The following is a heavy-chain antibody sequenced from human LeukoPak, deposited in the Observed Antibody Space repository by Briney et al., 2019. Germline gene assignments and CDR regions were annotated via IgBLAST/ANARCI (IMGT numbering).Heavy chain of an antibody. CDR3: ARVPAGDGFPYYYMDV. V-gene: IGHV4-39*07. Sequence: PSETLSLTCTVSGGSISSSSYYWGWIRQPPGKGLEWIGSIYYSGSTYYNPSLKSRVTISVDTSKNQFSLKLSSVTAADTAVYYCARVPAGDGFPYYYMDVWGKGTTVTVSS. D-gene: IGHD5-24*01. CDR1: GGSISSSSYY. CDR2: IYYSGST. J-gene: IGHJ6*03.